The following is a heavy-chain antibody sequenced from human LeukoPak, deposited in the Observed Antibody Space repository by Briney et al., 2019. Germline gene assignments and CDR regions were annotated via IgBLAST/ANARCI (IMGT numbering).Heavy chain of an antibody. Sequence: PGGSLRLSCAASGFTFSSYAMRWVRQAPGKGLEWVAVISYDGSNKYYADSVKGRFTISRDNSKNTLYLQMNSLRAEDTAVYYCARGAYSGSYSDYWGQGTLVTVSS. CDR2: ISYDGSNK. CDR3: ARGAYSGSYSDY. D-gene: IGHD1-26*01. J-gene: IGHJ4*02. CDR1: GFTFSSYA. V-gene: IGHV3-30-3*01.